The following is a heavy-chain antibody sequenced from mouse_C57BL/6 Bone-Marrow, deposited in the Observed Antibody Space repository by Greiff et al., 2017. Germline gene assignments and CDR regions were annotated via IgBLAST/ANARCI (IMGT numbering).Heavy chain of an antibody. CDR3: ARKGSNSAWFAY. CDR1: GFTFSSYA. CDR2: ISDGGSYT. J-gene: IGHJ3*01. Sequence: DVKLVESGGGLVKPGGSLKLSCAASGFTFSSYAMSWVRQTPEKRLEWVATISDGGSYTYYPDNVKGRFTISRDNAKNNLYLQMSHLKSEDTAMYYCARKGSNSAWFAYWGQGTRVTVSA. V-gene: IGHV5-4*03. D-gene: IGHD2-5*01.